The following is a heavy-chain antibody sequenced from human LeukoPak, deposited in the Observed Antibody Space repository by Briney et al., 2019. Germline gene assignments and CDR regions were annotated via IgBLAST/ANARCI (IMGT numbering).Heavy chain of an antibody. Sequence: PGGSLRLSCAASGFTFSSYSMNWVRQAPGKGLEWASSISSSSSYIYYADSVKGRFTISRDNAKNSLYLQMNSLRAEDTAVYYCARETRTHIAAAGTFWFDPWGQGTLVTVSS. CDR1: GFTFSSYS. J-gene: IGHJ5*02. V-gene: IGHV3-21*01. CDR2: ISSSSSYI. D-gene: IGHD6-13*01. CDR3: ARETRTHIAAAGTFWFDP.